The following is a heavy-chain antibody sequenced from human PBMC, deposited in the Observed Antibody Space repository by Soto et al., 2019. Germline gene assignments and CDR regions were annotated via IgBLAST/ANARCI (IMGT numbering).Heavy chain of an antibody. D-gene: IGHD1-7*01. CDR1: GGSFHSSA. V-gene: IGHV1-69*06. J-gene: IGHJ4*02. Sequence: GVSVEVVFKVSGGSFHSSALKLVREAPGQGVDWIGGIIPMSDSPNYAQKFQGRVTIIADISTTTAHMEVRSLRSDGTAVYYCALAPNWNYQLNRYWGKGNLVTVSS. CDR2: IIPMSDSP. CDR3: ALAPNWNYQLNRY.